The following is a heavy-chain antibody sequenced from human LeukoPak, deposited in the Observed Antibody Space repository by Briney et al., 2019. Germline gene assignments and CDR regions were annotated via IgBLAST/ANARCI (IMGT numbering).Heavy chain of an antibody. D-gene: IGHD2-2*01. J-gene: IGHJ4*02. Sequence: GGSLRLSCAASGFTFTSYTMNWVRQAPGKRLEWVSSISSTSSYIYYTDSVKGRFTISRDNAKNSLYLQMNSLRAEDTAVYYCARVAGYCSSTSNCYSDYWGQGTLVTVSS. CDR3: ARVAGYCSSTSNCYSDY. CDR2: ISSTSSYI. CDR1: GFTFTSYT. V-gene: IGHV3-21*01.